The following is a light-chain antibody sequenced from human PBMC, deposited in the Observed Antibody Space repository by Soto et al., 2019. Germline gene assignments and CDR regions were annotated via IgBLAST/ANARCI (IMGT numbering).Light chain of an antibody. V-gene: IGKV1-39*01. Sequence: DIQMTQSPSSLSASVGDRVTITCRASQSISSYLNWYQQKPGKAPKLLIYAASSLQSGVPSRFSGRGSGTDFTLTISSLQPEDFETYYCQQSYSTWTFGQGTKVEIK. CDR3: QQSYSTWT. J-gene: IGKJ1*01. CDR1: QSISSY. CDR2: AAS.